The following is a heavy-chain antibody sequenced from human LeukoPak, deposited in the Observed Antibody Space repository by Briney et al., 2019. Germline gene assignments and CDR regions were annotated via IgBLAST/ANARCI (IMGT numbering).Heavy chain of an antibody. D-gene: IGHD3-16*01. CDR2: IYPGDSDT. V-gene: IGHV5-51*01. CDR3: AIFDFLFGEIDNWFDP. Sequence: GESLKISCKGSGYRFTSYWIGWVRQMPGKGLEWMGIIYPGDSDTSYSPSFQGQVTISADKSISTAYLQWSSLKASDTAMYYCAIFDFLFGEIDNWFDPWGQGTQVTVSS. J-gene: IGHJ5*02. CDR1: GYRFTSYW.